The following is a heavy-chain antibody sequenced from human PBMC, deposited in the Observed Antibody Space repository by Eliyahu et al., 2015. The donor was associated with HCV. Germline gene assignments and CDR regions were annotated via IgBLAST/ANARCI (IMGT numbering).Heavy chain of an antibody. V-gene: IGHV1-69*02. CDR3: ATSSSESFWGGAFDL. Sequence: QVQLVQSGAEVKKSGSSVKVSCETSGGILSRYTISWVRQAPGQGLEWMGRITPIVDILNYAQKFQGRVTISADTFTTNVYLELSSLTSEDTAVYYCATSSSESFWGGAFDLWGQGTMVTVSS. CDR2: ITPIVDIL. CDR1: GGILSRYT. J-gene: IGHJ3*01. D-gene: IGHD3-3*01.